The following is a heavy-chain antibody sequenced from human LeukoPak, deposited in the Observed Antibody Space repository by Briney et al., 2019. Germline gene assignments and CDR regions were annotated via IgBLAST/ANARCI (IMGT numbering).Heavy chain of an antibody. J-gene: IGHJ3*02. Sequence: SETLSLTCAVYNGSFNEYYWSWIRQSPGKGLEWIGEINHGGRTNYNPSLQSRVSISVDASQNQFSLTMTSVTAADTAVYYCVGEKSFFGESIWSQGTLVTVSS. CDR1: NGSFNEYY. CDR2: INHGGRT. CDR3: VGEKSFFGESI. D-gene: IGHD3-10*01. V-gene: IGHV4-34*01.